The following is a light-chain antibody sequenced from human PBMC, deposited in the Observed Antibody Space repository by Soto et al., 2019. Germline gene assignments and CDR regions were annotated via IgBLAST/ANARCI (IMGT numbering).Light chain of an antibody. J-gene: IGLJ2*01. Sequence: QSVLTQPPSVSGAPGQRVTISCTGSSSNIGAGYDVHWYQQLPGTAPKLLIYGNSNRPSGVPDRFSGSKSGTSASLAITGPQAADEADYYCQSYDSNLSVVFGGGTKLTVL. V-gene: IGLV1-40*01. CDR1: SSNIGAGYD. CDR2: GNS. CDR3: QSYDSNLSVV.